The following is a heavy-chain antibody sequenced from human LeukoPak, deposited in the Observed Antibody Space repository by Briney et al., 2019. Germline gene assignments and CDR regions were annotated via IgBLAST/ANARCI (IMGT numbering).Heavy chain of an antibody. CDR2: ISGSGGNT. J-gene: IGHJ6*02. CDR1: GFTFSSYA. D-gene: IGHD3-10*01. Sequence: GSLRLSCAASGFTFSSYAMSWVRQAPGKGLECVSGISGSGGNTYYADSVKGRFTISRDNYKNTLYLQMNSLGAEDTAVYYCAKDGYGSGSYYGYYGMDVWGQGTTVTVSS. V-gene: IGHV3-23*01. CDR3: AKDGYGSGSYYGYYGMDV.